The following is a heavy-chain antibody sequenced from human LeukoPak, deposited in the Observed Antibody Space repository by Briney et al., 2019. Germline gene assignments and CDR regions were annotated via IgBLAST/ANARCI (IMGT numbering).Heavy chain of an antibody. J-gene: IGHJ2*01. D-gene: IGHD3-10*01. V-gene: IGHV4-34*01. CDR2: INHSGST. Sequence: SETLPLTCAVYGGSFSGYYWSWIRQPPGKGLEWIGEINHSGSTNYNPSLKSRVTISVDTSKNQFSLKLSSVTAADTAVYYCARGRAWFGDFDLWGRGTLVTVSS. CDR1: GGSFSGYY. CDR3: ARGRAWFGDFDL.